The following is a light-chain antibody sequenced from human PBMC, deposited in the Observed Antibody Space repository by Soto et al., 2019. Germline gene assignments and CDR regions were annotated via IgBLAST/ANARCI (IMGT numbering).Light chain of an antibody. CDR3: QQRSNWRGVT. Sequence: EIVMTQSPATLSLSPGERATLSCRASQSVSSYLAWYQQKPGQAPRLLIYDASNRATGIPARFSGSGSGTDFNLTISSLEPEDFAVYYCQQRSNWRGVTFGPGTKVDIK. CDR2: DAS. J-gene: IGKJ3*01. V-gene: IGKV3-11*01. CDR1: QSVSSY.